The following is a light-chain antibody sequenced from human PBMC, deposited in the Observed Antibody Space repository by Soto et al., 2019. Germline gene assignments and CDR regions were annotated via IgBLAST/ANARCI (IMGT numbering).Light chain of an antibody. CDR1: QGISSY. CDR2: AAS. CDR3: QHSYSTPRT. V-gene: IGKV1-39*01. Sequence: DIQMTHSPSSLSTSVGDRVTISCRVSQGISSYLHWYQQKPGKVTKLLSYAASNLQSAVPSRFGGSGSGKDFTLTISSLQPEDFATYYCQHSYSTPRTLGQGTKVDIK. J-gene: IGKJ1*01.